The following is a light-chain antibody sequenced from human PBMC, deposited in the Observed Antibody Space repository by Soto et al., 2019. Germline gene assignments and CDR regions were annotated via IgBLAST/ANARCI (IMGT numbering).Light chain of an antibody. CDR1: KLGDKY. J-gene: IGLJ2*01. CDR3: QAWDSSTDVV. CDR2: QDS. V-gene: IGLV3-1*01. Sequence: SYELTQPPSVSVSPGQTASITCSGDKLGDKYACWYPQKPGQSPVLVIYQDSKRPSGIPERFSGSNSGNTATLTISGTQAMDEADYYCQAWDSSTDVVFGGGTKVTVL.